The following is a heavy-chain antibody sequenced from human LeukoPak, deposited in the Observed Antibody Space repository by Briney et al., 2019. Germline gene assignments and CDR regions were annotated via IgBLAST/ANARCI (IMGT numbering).Heavy chain of an antibody. J-gene: IGHJ4*02. CDR2: IIGSGGIT. CDR3: AKGTSGWVNFDY. D-gene: IGHD6-19*01. CDR1: GLTFSSYA. Sequence: GGSLRLSCAASGLTFSSYAMSWVRQAPGKGLEWVSAIIGSGGITYYADSVKGRFTISRDNSKNTLYLQMNSLRAEDTAVYYCAKGTSGWVNFDYWGQGTLVTVSS. V-gene: IGHV3-23*01.